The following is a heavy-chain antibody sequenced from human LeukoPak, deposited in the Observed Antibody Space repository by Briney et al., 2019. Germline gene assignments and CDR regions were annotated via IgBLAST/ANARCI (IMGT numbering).Heavy chain of an antibody. D-gene: IGHD6-19*01. CDR2: IFSSGST. CDR3: AREGYTNGWYRN. CDR1: GVIVSSNY. Sequence: GGSLRLSCAASGVIVSSNYMSWGPQAPGKGLEWGSVIFSSGSTYYADSVQGRFTISRDNSKKTLYLQMHSPRAEDTAVYFCAREGYTNGWYRNWGQGTLVTVSS. V-gene: IGHV3-53*01. J-gene: IGHJ1*01.